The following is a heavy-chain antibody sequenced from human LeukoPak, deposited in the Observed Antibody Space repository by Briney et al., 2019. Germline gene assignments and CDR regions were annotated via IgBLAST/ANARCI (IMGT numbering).Heavy chain of an antibody. J-gene: IGHJ4*02. Sequence: GGSLRLSCAASGFTFSSYSMNWVRQAPGKGVEWVSSISSSSSYIYYADSVKGRFTMSRDNAKNSLYLQMNSLRAEDTAVYYCASRYGGNGFDYWGQGTLVTVSS. V-gene: IGHV3-21*01. CDR3: ASRYGGNGFDY. D-gene: IGHD4-23*01. CDR2: ISSSSSYI. CDR1: GFTFSSYS.